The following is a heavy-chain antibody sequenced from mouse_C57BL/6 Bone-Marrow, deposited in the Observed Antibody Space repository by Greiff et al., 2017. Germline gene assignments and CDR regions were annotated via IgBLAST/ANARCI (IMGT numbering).Heavy chain of an antibody. CDR1: GFTFSSYA. D-gene: IGHD1-1*01. V-gene: IGHV5-4*01. CDR3: AREITTGVATLYWYFDV. Sequence: EVQGVESGGGLVKPGGSLKLSCAASGFTFSSYAMSWVRQTPEKRLEWVATISDGGSYTYYPDNVKGRFTISRDNAKNNLYLQMSHLKSEDTAMYYCAREITTGVATLYWYFDVWGTGTTVTVSS. J-gene: IGHJ1*03. CDR2: ISDGGSYT.